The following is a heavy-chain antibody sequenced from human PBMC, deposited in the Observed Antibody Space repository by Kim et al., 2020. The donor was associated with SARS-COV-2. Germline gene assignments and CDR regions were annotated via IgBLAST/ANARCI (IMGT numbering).Heavy chain of an antibody. Sequence: RSTSYAESVKGRLTISRDDAKDAMNLQMNSLRAEDTAVYYCARGGSGSLDYWGQGTLVTVSS. D-gene: IGHD3-16*01. CDR2: RST. J-gene: IGHJ4*02. CDR3: ARGGSGSLDY. V-gene: IGHV3-74*01.